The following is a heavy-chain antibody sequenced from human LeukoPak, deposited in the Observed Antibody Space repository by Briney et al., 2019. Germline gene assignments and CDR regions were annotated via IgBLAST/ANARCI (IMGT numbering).Heavy chain of an antibody. J-gene: IGHJ3*02. CDR1: GLPLRGSP. V-gene: IGHV3-73*01. D-gene: IGHD2/OR15-2a*01. CDR3: TRTKIIEGNAFDI. Sequence: GGPLTLPRAVSGLPLRGSPVLGLRPPSGKGREGVGRIIREPKGSATTYDDSVKGRLTISRDDSKNTEYLQMNSLKTEDTAIYYCTRTKIIEGNAFDIWGQGTMVTVSS. CDR2: IIREPKGSAT.